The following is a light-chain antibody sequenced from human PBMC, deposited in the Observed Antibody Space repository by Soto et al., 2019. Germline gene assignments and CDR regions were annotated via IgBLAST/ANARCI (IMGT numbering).Light chain of an antibody. Sequence: QSALTQPASVSGSPGQSITISCTGSGTDVGTYNFVSWFQRHPGKAPQLIIYEVTERPSGVSPRFSGSKSVNTASLTISGLRAEDEADYFCCSFACRKTWVFGGGTKVTVL. J-gene: IGLJ3*02. CDR3: CSFACRKTWV. CDR2: EVT. CDR1: GTDVGTYNF. V-gene: IGLV2-23*02.